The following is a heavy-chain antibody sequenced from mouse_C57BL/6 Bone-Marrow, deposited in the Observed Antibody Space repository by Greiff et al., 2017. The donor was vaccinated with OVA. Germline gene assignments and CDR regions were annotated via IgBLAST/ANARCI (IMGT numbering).Heavy chain of an antibody. CDR1: YFAFMASA. V-gene: IGHV1-49*01. D-gene: IGHD1-1*01. Sequence: KQSGAELVRPGSSVKLSCKDSYFAFMASAMHWVKQRPGHGLEWIGSFTMYSDATEYSENFKGKATLTANTSSSTAYMQLSSLTSADSAVYYCGVAIPSYYSMDYWGQGTSVTVSS. CDR3: GVAIPSYYSMDY. CDR2: FTMYSDAT. J-gene: IGHJ4*01.